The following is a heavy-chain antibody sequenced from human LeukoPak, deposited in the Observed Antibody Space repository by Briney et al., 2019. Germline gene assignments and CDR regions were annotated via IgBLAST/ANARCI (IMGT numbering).Heavy chain of an antibody. Sequence: GGSLRLSCAASGFTFSRYWMHWVRQAPGKGLVWVSRISSDGSSTGYADSVKGRFTISRDNAKNTLYLQMNSLRAEDTAVYYCAKESCSSTSCYIFDYWGQGTLVTVSS. CDR2: ISSDGSST. CDR3: AKESCSSTSCYIFDY. D-gene: IGHD2-2*02. CDR1: GFTFSRYW. V-gene: IGHV3-74*01. J-gene: IGHJ4*02.